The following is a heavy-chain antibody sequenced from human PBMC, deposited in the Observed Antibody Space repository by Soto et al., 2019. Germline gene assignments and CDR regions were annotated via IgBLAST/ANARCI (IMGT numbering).Heavy chain of an antibody. J-gene: IGHJ4*02. Sequence: SETLSLTCTFSGYSISSGGYYWSWIRQRPGKGLEWIGYIFYGGATYYIPSLKSRLTISVDTSKNQFSLNLSSVTAADTAVYYCASSHYYDRSGFLDYWGQGALVTVSS. V-gene: IGHV4-31*03. D-gene: IGHD3-22*01. CDR1: GYSISSGGYY. CDR3: ASSHYYDRSGFLDY. CDR2: IFYGGAT.